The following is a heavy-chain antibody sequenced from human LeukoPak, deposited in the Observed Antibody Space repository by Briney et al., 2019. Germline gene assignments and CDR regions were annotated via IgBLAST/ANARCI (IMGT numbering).Heavy chain of an antibody. CDR3: ARDTGYYDSLWAFNI. Sequence: GGALRLSRAASGFTFSSYEMNWVRQAPGKGLEGVPYISSSGSTIYYADSVKGRFTISRDNAKNSLYLQMNSLRAEDTAVYYCARDTGYYDSLWAFNIWGQATMVTVSS. CDR2: ISSSGSTI. D-gene: IGHD3-22*01. CDR1: GFTFSSYE. V-gene: IGHV3-48*03. J-gene: IGHJ3*02.